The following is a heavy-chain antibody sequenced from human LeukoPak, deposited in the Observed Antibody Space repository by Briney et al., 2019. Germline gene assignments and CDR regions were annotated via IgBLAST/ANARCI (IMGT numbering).Heavy chain of an antibody. CDR3: ARDPPYYDSSGRDDAFAV. V-gene: IGHV4-31*03. CDR2: IYYSGST. CDR1: GGSISSGGYY. J-gene: IGHJ3*01. D-gene: IGHD3-22*01. Sequence: SETLSLTCTVSGGSISSGGYYGSWIRQHPGKGLEWIGYIYYSGSTYYNPSLKSRVTISVDTSNNQFSLKLSSVTAADTAVYYCARDPPYYDSSGRDDAFAVWGQGTMVTVSS.